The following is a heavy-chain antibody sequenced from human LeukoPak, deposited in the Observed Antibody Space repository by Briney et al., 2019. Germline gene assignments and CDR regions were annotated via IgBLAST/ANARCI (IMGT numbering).Heavy chain of an antibody. J-gene: IGHJ4*02. D-gene: IGHD3-10*01. CDR1: GFTFDDYG. CDR3: ARVPTYYYGSGSYYADY. Sequence: GGPLRLSCAASGFTFDDYGMSWVRQAPGKGLEWVSGINWNGGSTGYADSVKGRFTISRDNAKNSLYLQMNSLRAEDTALYYCARVPTYYYGSGSYYADYWGQGTLVTVSS. CDR2: INWNGGST. V-gene: IGHV3-20*04.